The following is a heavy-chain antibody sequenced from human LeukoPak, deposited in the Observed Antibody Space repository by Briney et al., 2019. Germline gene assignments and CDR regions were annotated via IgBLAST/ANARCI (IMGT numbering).Heavy chain of an antibody. CDR3: ARAGNYYGSGSYYQNAFDI. D-gene: IGHD3-10*01. V-gene: IGHV4-34*01. CDR2: INHSGST. CDR1: GGSFSGYH. J-gene: IGHJ3*02. Sequence: SETLSLTCAVYGGSFSGYHWSWIRQPPGKGLEWIGEINHSGSTNYNPSLKSRVTISVDTSKNQFSLKLSSVTAADTAVYYCARAGNYYGSGSYYQNAFDIWGQGTMVTVSS.